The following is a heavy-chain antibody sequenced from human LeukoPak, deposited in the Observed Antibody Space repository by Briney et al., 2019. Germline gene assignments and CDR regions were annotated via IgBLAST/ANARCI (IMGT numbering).Heavy chain of an antibody. Sequence: GGSLRLSCAASGFTFSSYAMHWVRQAPGKGLEWVAVISYDGSNKYYADSVKGRFTISRDNSKNTLYLQMNSLRAEDTAVYYCAREGSSWPPGYYFDYWGQGTLVTVS. J-gene: IGHJ4*02. CDR1: GFTFSSYA. CDR3: AREGSSWPPGYYFDY. CDR2: ISYDGSNK. V-gene: IGHV3-30-3*01. D-gene: IGHD6-13*01.